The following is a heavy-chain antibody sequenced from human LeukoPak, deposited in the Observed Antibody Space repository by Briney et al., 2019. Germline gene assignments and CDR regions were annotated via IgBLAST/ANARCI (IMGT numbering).Heavy chain of an antibody. D-gene: IGHD1/OR15-1a*01. J-gene: IGHJ4*02. CDR2: IKEDGSEK. CDR1: GFTFSSYS. CDR3: ARGNTCGN. Sequence: GGSLRLSCAASGFTFSSYSMNWVRQAPGKGLEWVATIKEDGSEKYYVDSVKGRFTISRDNAKNSLELQMNSLRAEDTAVYYCARGNTCGNWGQGTLVTVSS. V-gene: IGHV3-7*01.